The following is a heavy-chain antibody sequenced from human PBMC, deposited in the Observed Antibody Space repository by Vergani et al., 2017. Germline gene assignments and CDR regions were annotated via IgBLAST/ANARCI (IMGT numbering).Heavy chain of an antibody. CDR2: INHSGST. J-gene: IGHJ6*02. D-gene: IGHD6-13*01. Sequence: QVQLQQWGAGLLKPSETLSLTCAVYGGSFSGYYWSWIRQPPGKGLELIGEINHSGSTNYNPSLKSRVTISVDTSKNQFSLKLSSVTAADTAVYYCARGPYSSSFYYYYGMDVWGQGP. CDR3: ARGPYSSSFYYYYGMDV. CDR1: GGSFSGYY. V-gene: IGHV4-34*01.